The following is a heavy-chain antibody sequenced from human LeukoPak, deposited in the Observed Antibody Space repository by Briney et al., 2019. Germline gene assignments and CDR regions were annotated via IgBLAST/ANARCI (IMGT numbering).Heavy chain of an antibody. CDR1: GGSITSDY. V-gene: IGHV4-59*04. D-gene: IGHD1-26*01. Sequence: PSETLSLTCTVSGGSITSDYWSWIRQPPGKGLEWIGNIYYSGSTYYNESLESRVTISIDTSKNQFSLKLNSVTAADTAMYYCAKSGGYGLIDYWGQGTLVTVSS. CDR3: AKSGGYGLIDY. CDR2: IYYSGST. J-gene: IGHJ4*02.